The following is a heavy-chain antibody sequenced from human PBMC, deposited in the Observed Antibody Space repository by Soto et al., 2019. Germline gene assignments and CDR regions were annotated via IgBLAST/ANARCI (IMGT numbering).Heavy chain of an antibody. D-gene: IGHD2-2*01. V-gene: IGHV3-21*01. CDR3: ARGRSINTTMDY. J-gene: IGHJ4*02. Sequence: EVQLVESGGGLVKPGGSLRLSCAASGFTFSTYSMNWVRQAPGKGLEWISSISSSGGSVSYAESVKGRFTISRDNAKNSLYLQMASLRAEATAVYYCARGRSINTTMDYWGQGTLVTVSS. CDR2: ISSSGGSV. CDR1: GFTFSTYS.